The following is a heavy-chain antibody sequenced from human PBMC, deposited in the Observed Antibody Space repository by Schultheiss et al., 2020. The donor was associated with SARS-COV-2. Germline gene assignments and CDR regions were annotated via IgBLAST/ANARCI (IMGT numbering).Heavy chain of an antibody. D-gene: IGHD2-2*01. CDR3: ARGDCSSTSCLYYYYYMDV. CDR2: IIPIFGIA. V-gene: IGHV1-69*13. CDR1: GYTFTSYG. Sequence: SVKVSCKASGYTFTSYGISWVRQAPGQGLEWMGRIIPIFGIANYAQKFQGRVTITADESTSTAYMELSSLRSEDTAVYYCARGDCSSTSCLYYYYYMDVWGKGTTVTVSS. J-gene: IGHJ6*03.